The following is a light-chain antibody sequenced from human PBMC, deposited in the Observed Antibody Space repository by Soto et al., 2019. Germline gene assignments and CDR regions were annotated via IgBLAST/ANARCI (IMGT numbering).Light chain of an antibody. V-gene: IGKV1-5*01. CDR2: DAS. CDR3: QQYNNFRRT. CDR1: QTISSW. Sequence: IQLSPSPSTMXIPXGGGVTIAXXESQTISSWVGWHQKKPGKAIQLLFSDASTLASGAPLRCSGSGSAAEFPITISSLQPDDVATYYCQQYNNFRRTFGQGTKVDIK. J-gene: IGKJ1*01.